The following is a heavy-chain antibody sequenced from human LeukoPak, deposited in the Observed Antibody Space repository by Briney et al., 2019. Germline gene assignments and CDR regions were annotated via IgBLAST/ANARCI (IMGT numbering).Heavy chain of an antibody. Sequence: GGPLTLSCAVSGLTFSSYSMNWVRHAPGKGLEWVSYISSSSSYIYYADSVKGRFTISRDNDKNSLYLQMNRLRAEDTAVYYCARDTWPGIAVAGTHDYWGQGTLVTVSS. CDR3: ARDTWPGIAVAGTHDY. V-gene: IGHV3-21*01. J-gene: IGHJ4*02. D-gene: IGHD6-19*01. CDR1: GLTFSSYS. CDR2: ISSSSSYI.